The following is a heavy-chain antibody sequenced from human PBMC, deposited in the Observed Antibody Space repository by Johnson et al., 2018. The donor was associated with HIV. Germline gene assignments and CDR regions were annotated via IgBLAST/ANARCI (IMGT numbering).Heavy chain of an antibody. V-gene: IGHV3-62*03. Sequence: VQLVESGGGVVQPGRSLRLSCAASGFTFSSSAMHRVHQAPGNGLEWVSVISTSGDTVLYTDSVKGRFTISRDNSKNTLYLQMNSLRAEDTAVYYCARRYCSSTSCYKGRAFDIWGQGTMVTVSS. D-gene: IGHD2-2*02. J-gene: IGHJ3*02. CDR2: ISTSGDTV. CDR3: ARRYCSSTSCYKGRAFDI. CDR1: GFTFSSSA.